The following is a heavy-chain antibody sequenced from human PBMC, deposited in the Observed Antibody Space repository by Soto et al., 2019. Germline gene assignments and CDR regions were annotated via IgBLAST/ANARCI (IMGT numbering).Heavy chain of an antibody. CDR2: IHSDGSST. V-gene: IGHV3-74*01. CDR3: ARGDRDAFDL. J-gene: IGHJ3*01. Sequence: EVRLVESEGGLVQPGGSLSLSCAASGFTFSYYWMHWVRQAPGQGLLCVSRIHSDGSSTTYADSVKGRFTISRDNAKNTVSLQMNGLRVEDTGVYFCARGDRDAFDLWGQGEMGTVSS. CDR1: GFTFSYYW. D-gene: IGHD2-21*02.